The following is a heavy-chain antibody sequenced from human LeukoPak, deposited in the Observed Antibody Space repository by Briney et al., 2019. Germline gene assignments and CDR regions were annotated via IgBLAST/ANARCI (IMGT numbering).Heavy chain of an antibody. CDR3: AKGAGYDFWSGSLDP. J-gene: IGHJ5*02. Sequence: SGRSLRLSCAASGFTFDDYAMHWVRQAPGKGLEWVSGISWNSGSIGYADSVKGRFTISRDNDKNSLYLQMNSLRAEDMALYYCAKGAGYDFWSGSLDPWGQGTLVTVSS. D-gene: IGHD3-3*01. CDR2: ISWNSGSI. CDR1: GFTFDDYA. V-gene: IGHV3-9*03.